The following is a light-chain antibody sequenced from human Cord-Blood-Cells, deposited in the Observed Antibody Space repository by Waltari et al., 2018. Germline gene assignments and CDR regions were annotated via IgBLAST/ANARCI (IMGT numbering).Light chain of an antibody. J-gene: IGLJ2*01. CDR2: RNN. Sequence: QSVLTQPPSASGTPGQRVTITSSGSSSNLGSNTVKWYQPLPGTAANLLIYRNNQRPSGVPDRCSGSKSGTSASLAISGLQSEYEADYYCAAWDDSLNGVVFGGGTKLTVL. CDR3: AAWDDSLNGVV. CDR1: SSNLGSNT. V-gene: IGLV1-44*01.